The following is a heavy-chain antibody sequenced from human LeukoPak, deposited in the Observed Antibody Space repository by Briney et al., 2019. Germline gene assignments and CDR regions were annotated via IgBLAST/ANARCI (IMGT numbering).Heavy chain of an antibody. D-gene: IGHD5-24*01. V-gene: IGHV4-39*07. CDR3: AREGEERWLQYNWFDP. CDR2: IYYSGST. J-gene: IGHJ5*02. CDR1: GGSISSSSYY. Sequence: SETLSLTCTVSGGSISSSSYYWGWIRQPPGKGLEWIGSIYYSGSTYYNPSLKSRVTISVDTSKNQFSLKLSSVTAADTAVYYCAREGEERWLQYNWFDPWGQGTLVTVSS.